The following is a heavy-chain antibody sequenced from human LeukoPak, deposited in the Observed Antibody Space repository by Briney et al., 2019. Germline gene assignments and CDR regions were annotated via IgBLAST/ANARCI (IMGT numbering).Heavy chain of an antibody. CDR1: GFTFSRDW. V-gene: IGHV3-74*03. CDR2: ISDDGSIT. D-gene: IGHD2-8*01. J-gene: IGHJ4*02. CDR3: ARRFYQTNVYDRHFDH. Sequence: GGSLRLSCAASGFTFSRDWMHWVRQAPGKGPEWVSRISDDGSITTYADSVQGRFTISRDNARSTMFLQMNSLRAEDTAVYFCARRFYQTNVYDRHFDHWGQGILVTVSS.